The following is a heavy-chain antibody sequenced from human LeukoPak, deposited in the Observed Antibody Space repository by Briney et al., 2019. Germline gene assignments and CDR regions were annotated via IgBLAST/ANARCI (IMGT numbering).Heavy chain of an antibody. Sequence: PSATLSLTCAVYGGSFSGYYWSWIRQPPGKGLEWIGEINHSGSTTYNPSLKSRVTISGDTSKNQFSLKLSSVTAADTAVYYCAREGHYGGNVYYYYYYMDVWGKGTTVTVSS. J-gene: IGHJ6*03. D-gene: IGHD4-23*01. V-gene: IGHV4-34*01. CDR1: GGSFSGYY. CDR2: INHSGST. CDR3: AREGHYGGNVYYYYYYMDV.